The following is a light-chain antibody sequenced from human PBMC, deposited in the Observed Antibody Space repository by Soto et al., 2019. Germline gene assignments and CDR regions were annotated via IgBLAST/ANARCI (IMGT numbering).Light chain of an antibody. CDR1: QSVSTY. CDR2: GAS. V-gene: IGKV3-11*01. J-gene: IGKJ1*01. CDR3: HQRGTWPET. Sequence: EIVLKQFPATLSLSPGERATLSCRASQSVSTYLAWYQQKPGQAPRLLIYGASNRATGIPARFSGSGSGTDFALTIGSLEPEDSAVYYCHQRGTWPETFGQGTKVEIK.